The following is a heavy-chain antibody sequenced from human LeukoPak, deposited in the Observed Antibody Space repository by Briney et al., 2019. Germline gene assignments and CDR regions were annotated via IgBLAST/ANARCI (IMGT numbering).Heavy chain of an antibody. Sequence: GGSLGLSCAASGFTVSSNYMSWVRQAPGKGLEWVSVIYSGGSTYYADSVKGRFTISRDNSKNTLYLQMNSLRAEDTAVYYCARRGYDGYYYYYMDVWGKGTTVTVSS. V-gene: IGHV3-53*01. CDR2: IYSGGST. CDR3: ARRGYDGYYYYYMDV. D-gene: IGHD5-12*01. J-gene: IGHJ6*03. CDR1: GFTVSSNY.